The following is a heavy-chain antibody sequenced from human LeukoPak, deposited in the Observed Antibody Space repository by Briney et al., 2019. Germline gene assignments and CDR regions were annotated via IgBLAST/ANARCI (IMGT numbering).Heavy chain of an antibody. J-gene: IGHJ4*02. D-gene: IGHD3-3*01. CDR2: ISSSSSTI. Sequence: TGGSLRLSCAASGFTFSSYSMNWVRQAPGKGLEWVSYISSSSSTIYYADSVKGRFTISRDNAKNSLYLQMNSLRAEDTAVYYCARDRVTNPIDYWGQGTLVTVSS. V-gene: IGHV3-48*01. CDR1: GFTFSSYS. CDR3: ARDRVTNPIDY.